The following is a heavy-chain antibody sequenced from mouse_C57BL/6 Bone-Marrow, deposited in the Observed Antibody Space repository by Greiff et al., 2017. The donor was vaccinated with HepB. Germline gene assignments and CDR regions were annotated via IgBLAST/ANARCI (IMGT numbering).Heavy chain of an antibody. V-gene: IGHV1-56*01. CDR2: IFPGSGST. CDR3: ARGDYAMDY. CDR1: GYTFTSHW. Sequence: VQGVESGPELVRPGASVKISCKAPGYTFTSHWMQWVRQRPGQGLEWIGEIFPGSGSTYYNEKFKGKATLAVDTSSSPAYMPLSSLTSEDSAVPVCARGDYAMDYWGQGTSVTVSS. J-gene: IGHJ4*01.